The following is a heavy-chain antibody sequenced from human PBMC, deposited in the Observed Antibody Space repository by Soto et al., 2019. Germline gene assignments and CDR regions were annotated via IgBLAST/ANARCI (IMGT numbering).Heavy chain of an antibody. CDR3: AKDRRPSEFDY. CDR2: ISWNSGSI. J-gene: IGHJ4*02. V-gene: IGHV3-9*01. CDR1: GFTFDDYA. Sequence: SLLLPCSASGFTFDDYAMHWVRQAPGKGLEWVSGISWNSGSIGYADSVKGRFTISRDNAKNSLYLQMNSLRAEDTALYYCAKDRRPSEFDYWGQGTLVTVYS.